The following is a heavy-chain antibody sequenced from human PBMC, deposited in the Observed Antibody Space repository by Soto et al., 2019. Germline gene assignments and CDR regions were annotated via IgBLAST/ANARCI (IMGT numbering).Heavy chain of an antibody. D-gene: IGHD6-6*01. CDR1: GFTFSSYA. CDR2: ISYDGSNK. V-gene: IGHV3-30-3*01. J-gene: IGHJ6*02. CDR3: TRDKGSSWYYYYYGMDV. Sequence: GGSLRLSCAASGFTFSSYAMHWVRQAPGKGLEWVAVISYDGSNKYYADSVKGRFTISRDNSKNTLYLQMNSLRAEDTAVYYCTRDKGSSWYYYYYGMDVWGQGTTVTVS.